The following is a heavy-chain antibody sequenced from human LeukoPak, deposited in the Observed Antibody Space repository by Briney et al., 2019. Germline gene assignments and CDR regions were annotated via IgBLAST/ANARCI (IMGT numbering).Heavy chain of an antibody. J-gene: IGHJ4*02. V-gene: IGHV1-46*01. CDR1: GYTFTSYY. CDR2: IKPSGGST. Sequence: GASVKVSCKASGYTFTSYYMHWVRQAPGQGLEWMGIIKPSGGSTSYAQKSQGRVTMTRDTSTSTVYMELSSLRSEDTAVYYCARGRPAPYSSGWYYFDYWGQGTLVTVSS. D-gene: IGHD6-19*01. CDR3: ARGRPAPYSSGWYYFDY.